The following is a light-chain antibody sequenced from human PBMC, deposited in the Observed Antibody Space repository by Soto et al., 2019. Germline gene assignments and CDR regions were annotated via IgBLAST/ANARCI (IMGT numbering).Light chain of an antibody. CDR2: TAS. Sequence: DIQMTQSPSTLSASVGDRVTITCRASQSISSWLAWYQQKPGKAPKLLIYTASTLQSGVPSRFSGRGSGTAFTLTISSLQPEDVATYYCQKYNSALTFGQGTRLEIK. V-gene: IGKV1-27*01. CDR3: QKYNSALT. CDR1: QSISSW. J-gene: IGKJ5*01.